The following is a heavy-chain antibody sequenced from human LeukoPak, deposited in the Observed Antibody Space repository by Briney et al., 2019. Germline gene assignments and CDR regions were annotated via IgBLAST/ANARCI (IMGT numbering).Heavy chain of an antibody. CDR3: ARELELGSCSSTSCYTGWFDP. J-gene: IGHJ5*02. V-gene: IGHV3-11*01. CDR1: GFTFSDYY. D-gene: IGHD2-2*02. CDR2: ISRSGSTI. Sequence: GGSLRLSCAASGFTFSDYYMSWIRQAPGKGLEGVSYISRSGSTIYYADSVKGRFTISRDNAKNSLYLQMNSLRAEDTAVYYCARELELGSCSSTSCYTGWFDPWGQGTLVTVSS.